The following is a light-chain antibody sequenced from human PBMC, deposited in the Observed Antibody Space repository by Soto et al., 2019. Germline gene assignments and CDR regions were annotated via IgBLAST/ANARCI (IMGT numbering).Light chain of an antibody. CDR3: AAWDDSLNGPV. CDR1: SSNIGDNT. Sequence: QSVLTQPPSMPGTPGQRVTISCFGTSSNIGDNTVNWYQQLPGTAPKLLIYSNNQRPSGVPDRFSGSKSGTSASLAISGLQSEDDADYYCAAWDDSLNGPVFGGGTKLTVL. J-gene: IGLJ2*01. CDR2: SNN. V-gene: IGLV1-44*01.